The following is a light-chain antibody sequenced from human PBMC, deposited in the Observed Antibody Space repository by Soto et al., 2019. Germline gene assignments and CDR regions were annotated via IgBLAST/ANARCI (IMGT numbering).Light chain of an antibody. J-gene: IGLJ2*01. Sequence: QSALTQPRSVSGSPGQSVAISCTGTNSDVGGYNYVSWYQQHPGKAPKLMIYDVRERPSGVPDRFSGSKSGITASLTISGLQADDEADYYCCSYAGAYTLIFGGGTKLTVL. V-gene: IGLV2-11*01. CDR3: CSYAGAYTLI. CDR2: DVR. CDR1: NSDVGGYNY.